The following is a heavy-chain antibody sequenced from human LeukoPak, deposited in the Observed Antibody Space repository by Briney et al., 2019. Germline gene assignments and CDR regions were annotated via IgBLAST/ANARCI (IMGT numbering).Heavy chain of an antibody. CDR1: GGSISSYY. Sequence: SETLSLTCTVSGGSISSYYWSWIRQPPGKGLEWIGYIYYSGSTNYNPSLKSRVTISVDTSKNQFSLKLSSVTAADTAVYYCARVTALRYFDWLPRAPDYWGQGTLVTVSS. CDR2: IYYSGST. V-gene: IGHV4-59*12. J-gene: IGHJ4*02. D-gene: IGHD3-9*01. CDR3: ARVTALRYFDWLPRAPDY.